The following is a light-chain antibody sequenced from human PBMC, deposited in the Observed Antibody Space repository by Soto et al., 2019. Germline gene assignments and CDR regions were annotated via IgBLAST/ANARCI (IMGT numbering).Light chain of an antibody. CDR2: GAS. V-gene: IGKV3D-15*01. J-gene: IGKJ5*01. CDR3: QQYNNWPAIT. Sequence: EIQMTQSPSSVSASVGDRVTITCRASQGISTWLAWYQQKPGQPPRLVISGASTRAPGIPARFSGFGSGTDFTLTISSLQSEDFAIYYCQQYNNWPAITFGQGTRLEI. CDR1: QGISTW.